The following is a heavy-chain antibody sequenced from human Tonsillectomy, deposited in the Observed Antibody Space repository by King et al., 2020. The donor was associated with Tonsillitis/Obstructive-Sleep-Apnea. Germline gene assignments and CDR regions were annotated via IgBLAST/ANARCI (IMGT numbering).Heavy chain of an antibody. J-gene: IGHJ6*03. CDR1: GYSFPDYW. V-gene: IGHV5-51*01. CDR3: ARVKEDTVKVNPLYYYYMDV. D-gene: IGHD5-18*01. Sequence: QLVQSGAEVKKPGESLKISCKGSGYSFPDYWIAWVRQMPGEGLEWMGIIYPGDSDTRYSPSFQGQVTISADKSISTAYLQWSSLKASDTAMYYCARVKEDTVKVNPLYYYYMDVWGKGTTVTVSS. CDR2: IYPGDSDT.